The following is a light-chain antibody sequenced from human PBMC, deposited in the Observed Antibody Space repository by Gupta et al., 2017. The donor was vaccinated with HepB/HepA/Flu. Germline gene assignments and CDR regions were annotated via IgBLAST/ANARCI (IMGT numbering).Light chain of an antibody. CDR1: QSVLYSSNNKSY. CDR2: CAS. J-gene: IGKJ5*01. Sequence: DIVMTQSPDSLAVSLGERASINCKSSQSVLYSSNNKSYLAWYQQKPGQPPKLLIYCASTRESGVPDRLRRCGSGTDFTLTISSLQAEDVTVYYCQQYYATPLAFGQGTRLEIK. V-gene: IGKV4-1*01. CDR3: QQYYATPLA.